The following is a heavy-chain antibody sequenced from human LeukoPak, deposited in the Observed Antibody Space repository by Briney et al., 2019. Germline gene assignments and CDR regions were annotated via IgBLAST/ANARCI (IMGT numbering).Heavy chain of an antibody. CDR3: AVVAAAGTGGY. J-gene: IGHJ4*02. CDR2: IYYSGST. V-gene: IGHV4-59*12. Sequence: PSETLSLTCTVSGGSISSYYWSWIRQSPGKGLEWIGYIYYSGSTNYNPSLKSRVTISVDTSKNQFSLKLSSVTAADTAVYYCAVVAAAGTGGYWGQGTLVTVSS. CDR1: GGSISSYY. D-gene: IGHD6-13*01.